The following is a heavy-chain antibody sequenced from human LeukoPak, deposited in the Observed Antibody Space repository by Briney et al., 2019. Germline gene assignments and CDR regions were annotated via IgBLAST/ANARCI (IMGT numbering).Heavy chain of an antibody. V-gene: IGHV4-39*01. J-gene: IGHJ5*01. CDR3: ARHRGGNNWFDA. CDR2: INHSGST. Sequence: SETLSLTCTVCGDSLSSSKVYYWDWIRQPPGKGLEWIGDINHSGSTYYNASLKSRVTMSIDTSKNQFSLRLTSVTAADTAVYYCARHRGGNNWFDAWGHGTLVTVSS. CDR1: GDSLSSSKVYY. D-gene: IGHD5-24*01.